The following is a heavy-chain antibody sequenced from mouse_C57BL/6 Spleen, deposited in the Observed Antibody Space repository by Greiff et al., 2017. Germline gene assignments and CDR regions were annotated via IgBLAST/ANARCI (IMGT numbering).Heavy chain of an antibody. V-gene: IGHV14-2*01. Sequence: VQLQQSGAELVKPGASVKLSCTASGFNIKDYYMHWVKQRTEQGLEWIGRIDPEDGETKYAPKFPGKATITADTSSNTAYLQPSSLTSEDTAVYYWAHYYGRSPKAMDYWGQGTSVTVSS. D-gene: IGHD1-1*01. CDR3: AHYYGRSPKAMDY. CDR2: IDPEDGET. J-gene: IGHJ4*01. CDR1: GFNIKDYY.